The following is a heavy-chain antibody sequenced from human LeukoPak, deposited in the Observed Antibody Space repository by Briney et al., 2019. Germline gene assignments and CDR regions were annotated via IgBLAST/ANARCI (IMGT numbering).Heavy chain of an antibody. CDR1: GFTFSDYY. CDR2: ISGSSGYT. J-gene: IGHJ4*02. CDR3: ARVIAAFFDY. D-gene: IGHD6-25*01. V-gene: IGHV3-11*06. Sequence: KPGGSLRLSCAASGFTFSDYYMSWIRQPPGKGLEWVSYISGSSGYTNYAASVKGRFTISRDNAKNSLYLQMNSLRAEDTAVYYCARVIAAFFDYWGQGALVTVSS.